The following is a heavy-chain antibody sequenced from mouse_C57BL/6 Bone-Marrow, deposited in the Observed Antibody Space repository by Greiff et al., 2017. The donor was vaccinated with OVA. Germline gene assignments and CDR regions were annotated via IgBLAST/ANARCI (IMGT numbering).Heavy chain of an antibody. Sequence: EVQLQQSGPELVKPGASVKISCKASGYTFTDYYMNWVKQSHGKSREWIGDINPNNGGPSSNQKFKGKAPLTVDTSSSTAYMELRSLTSEDSAVYYCAIYYGRIRFAYWGQGTLVTVSA. D-gene: IGHD1-1*01. CDR3: AIYYGRIRFAY. J-gene: IGHJ3*01. CDR1: GYTFTDYY. CDR2: INPNNGGP. V-gene: IGHV1-26*01.